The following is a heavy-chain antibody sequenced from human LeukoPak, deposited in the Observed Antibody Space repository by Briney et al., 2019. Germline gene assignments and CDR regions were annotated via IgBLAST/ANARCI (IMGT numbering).Heavy chain of an antibody. J-gene: IGHJ4*02. CDR1: GYTLTELS. CDR2: FDPEDGET. Sequence: ASVKVSCKVSGYTLTELSMHWVRQAPGKGLEWMGGFDPEDGETIYAQKFQGRVTMTEDTSTDTAYMELSSLRSEDTAVYYCATVVGAIYYFDYWGQGILVTVSS. CDR3: ATVVGAIYYFDY. V-gene: IGHV1-24*01. D-gene: IGHD1-26*01.